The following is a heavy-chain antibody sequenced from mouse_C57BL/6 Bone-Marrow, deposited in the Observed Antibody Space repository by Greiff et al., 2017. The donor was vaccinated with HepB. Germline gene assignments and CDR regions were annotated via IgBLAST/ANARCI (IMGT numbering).Heavy chain of an antibody. CDR3: TTYYGNYGFAY. J-gene: IGHJ3*01. CDR1: GFNIKDDY. CDR2: IDPENGDT. V-gene: IGHV14-4*01. D-gene: IGHD2-1*01. Sequence: VQLLQSGAELVRPGASVKLSCTASGFNIKDDYMHWVQQRPEQGLEWIGWIDPENGDTEYASKFQGKATITADTSSNTAYLQLSSLTAEDTAVYYCTTYYGNYGFAYWGQGTRVTVSA.